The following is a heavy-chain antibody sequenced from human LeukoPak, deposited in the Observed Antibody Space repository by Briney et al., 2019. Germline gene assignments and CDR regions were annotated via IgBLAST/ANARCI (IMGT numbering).Heavy chain of an antibody. CDR3: AKLRLKYSYGYDAFDI. Sequence: GGSLRLSCAAPGFTFSSYGMHWVRQAPGKGLERVAFIRYDGSNKYYADFVKGRFTISRDSSKNTLYLQMNSLRAEDTAVYYCAKLRLKYSYGYDAFDIWGQGTMVTVSS. CDR2: IRYDGSNK. V-gene: IGHV3-30*02. D-gene: IGHD5-18*01. CDR1: GFTFSSYG. J-gene: IGHJ3*02.